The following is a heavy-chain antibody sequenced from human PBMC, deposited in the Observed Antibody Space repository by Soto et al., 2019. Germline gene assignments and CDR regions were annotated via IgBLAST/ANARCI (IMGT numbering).Heavy chain of an antibody. Sequence: GGSLRLSCAASGFTFSNAWMSWVRQAPGKGLEWVGRIKSKTDGGTTDYAAPVKGRFTISRDDSKNTLYLQMNSLKTEDTAFYYCTAEGSGYYSSYYWGQGTLVTVSS. D-gene: IGHD3-22*01. CDR1: GFTFSNAW. CDR2: IKSKTDGGTT. V-gene: IGHV3-15*01. J-gene: IGHJ4*02. CDR3: TAEGSGYYSSYY.